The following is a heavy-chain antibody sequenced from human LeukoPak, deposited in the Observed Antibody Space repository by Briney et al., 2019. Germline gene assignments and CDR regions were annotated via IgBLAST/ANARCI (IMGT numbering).Heavy chain of an antibody. CDR2: ISSSSSYI. CDR1: GFTFDDYG. V-gene: IGHV3-21*01. CDR3: ARDRVWFGEMTPTGMNV. D-gene: IGHD3-10*01. Sequence: PGGSLRLSCAASGFTFDDYGMSWVRQAPGKGLEWVSSISSSSSYIYYADSVKGRFTISRDNAKNSLYLQMNSLRAEDTAVYYCARDRVWFGEMTPTGMNVWGKGTTVTVSS. J-gene: IGHJ6*03.